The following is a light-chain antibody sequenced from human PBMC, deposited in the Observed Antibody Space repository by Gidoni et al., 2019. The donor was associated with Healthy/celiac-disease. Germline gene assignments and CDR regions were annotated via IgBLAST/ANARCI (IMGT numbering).Light chain of an antibody. Sequence: QSVLTQPPSVSGAPGQRVTISCTGSSSNIGAGYDVHWSQQLPGTAPKLLIYGNSNRPSGVPDRFSGSNSGTSASLAITGLQAEDEADYYCQSYDSSLSGYVVFGGGTKLTVL. J-gene: IGLJ2*01. CDR1: SSNIGAGYD. CDR3: QSYDSSLSGYVV. V-gene: IGLV1-40*01. CDR2: GNS.